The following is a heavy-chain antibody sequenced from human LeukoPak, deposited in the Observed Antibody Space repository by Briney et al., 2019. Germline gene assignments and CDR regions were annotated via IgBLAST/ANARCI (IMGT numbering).Heavy chain of an antibody. J-gene: IGHJ4*02. CDR3: AKAPSIVATYYFDY. CDR1: GSTFSSYG. Sequence: HPGGSLRLSCEASGSTFSSYGMHWVRQAPGKGLEWVAFIRYDGSNKYHADSVKGRFTISRDNSKNTLYLQMDSLRAEDTAVYYCAKAPSIVATYYFDYWGQGTLVTVSS. V-gene: IGHV3-30*02. CDR2: IRYDGSNK. D-gene: IGHD5-12*01.